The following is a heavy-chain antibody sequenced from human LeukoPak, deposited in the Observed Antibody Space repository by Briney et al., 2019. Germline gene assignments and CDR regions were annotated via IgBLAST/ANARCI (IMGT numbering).Heavy chain of an antibody. V-gene: IGHV4-59*01. CDR2: IYSNGST. CDR3: ARVLRFLEWSPPMDV. CDR1: GGSISSYY. J-gene: IGHJ6*03. Sequence: SETLSLTCSVSGGSISSYYWSWIRQPPGKGLECIGFIYSNGSTHYNPSLKSRVTMSVDRPQKQVSLRLSPVTAADTAVYYCARVLRFLEWSPPMDVWGKGTTVTVSS. D-gene: IGHD3-3*01.